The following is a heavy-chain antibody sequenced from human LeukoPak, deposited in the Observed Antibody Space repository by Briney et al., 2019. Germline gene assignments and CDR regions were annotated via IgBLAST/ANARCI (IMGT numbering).Heavy chain of an antibody. V-gene: IGHV3-64D*06. J-gene: IGHJ5*02. D-gene: IGHD5-12*01. Sequence: GGSLRLSCAASGFTFSSYWMHWVRQAPGKGLEFVSVINGDGRTTYYADSVKGRFTISRDNSKNTLYLQMNSLRAEDTAVYYCVGDQVDNVGWLTWGQGTRVTVSS. CDR2: INGDGRTT. CDR1: GFTFSSYW. CDR3: VGDQVDNVGWLT.